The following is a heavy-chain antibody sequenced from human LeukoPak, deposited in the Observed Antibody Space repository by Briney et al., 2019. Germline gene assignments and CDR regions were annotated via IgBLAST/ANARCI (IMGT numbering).Heavy chain of an antibody. CDR1: GYSITSGYY. J-gene: IGHJ5*02. CDR3: AGSGYSSSHNWFDP. D-gene: IGHD6-6*01. Sequence: KPSETLSLTCAVSGYSITSGYYWGWLRQPPGKGLEWIASAYHTGSPYYSPSLRSRVTISVDPSKNQCSLKLSSVTAADTAVYYCAGSGYSSSHNWFDPWGQGTLVTVSS. V-gene: IGHV4-38-2*01. CDR2: AYHTGSP.